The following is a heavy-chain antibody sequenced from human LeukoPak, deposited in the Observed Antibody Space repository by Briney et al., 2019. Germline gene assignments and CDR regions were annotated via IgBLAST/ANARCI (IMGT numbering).Heavy chain of an antibody. CDR3: ARDGSSRPQSL. J-gene: IGHJ4*02. D-gene: IGHD2-15*01. CDR1: GGSFNGYY. Sequence: PSETPSLTCAVYGGSFNGYYWTWIRQPPGKGLEWIGGINHSGSTNYNPSLESRVTISVDTSKNQFSLRLSSVTAADAAVYYCARDGSSRPQSLWGQGTLVTVSS. V-gene: IGHV4-34*01. CDR2: INHSGST.